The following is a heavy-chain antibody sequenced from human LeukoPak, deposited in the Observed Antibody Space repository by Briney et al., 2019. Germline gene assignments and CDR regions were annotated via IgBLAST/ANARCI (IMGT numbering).Heavy chain of an antibody. CDR1: GYTFTSYD. J-gene: IGHJ4*02. D-gene: IGHD6-13*01. CDR2: MNPNSGNT. V-gene: IGHV1-8*01. CDR3: ARDGDSSSWWSYYFDY. Sequence: AASVKVSCKASGYTFTSYDINWVRQATGQGLEWMGWMNPNSGNTGYAQKFQGRVTMTRNTSISTAYMELSSLRSEDTAVYYCARDGDSSSWWSYYFDYWGQGTLVTVSS.